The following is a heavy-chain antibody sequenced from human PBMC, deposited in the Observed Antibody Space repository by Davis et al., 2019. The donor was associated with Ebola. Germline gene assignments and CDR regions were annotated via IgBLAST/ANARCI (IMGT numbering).Heavy chain of an antibody. D-gene: IGHD4-17*01. J-gene: IGHJ4*02. CDR3: ARVRAYYGDYDYFDY. CDR2: IIPIFGTT. V-gene: IGHV1-69*06. Sequence: SVKVSCKASGGTFSSYAISWVRQAPGQGLEWMGGIIPIFGTTNYAQKFQGRVTITADKSTSTAYMELSSLRSEDTAVYYCARVRAYYGDYDYFDYWGQGTLVTVSS. CDR1: GGTFSSYA.